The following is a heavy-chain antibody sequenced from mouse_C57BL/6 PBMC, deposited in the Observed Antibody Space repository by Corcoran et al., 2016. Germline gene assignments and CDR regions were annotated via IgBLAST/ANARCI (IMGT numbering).Heavy chain of an antibody. CDR2: IWWDDDK. D-gene: IGHD1-1*01. J-gene: IGHJ1*03. CDR3: SRILYGSSYVYWYVDV. V-gene: IGHV8-8*01. CDR1: GFSLSTFGLG. Sequence: QVTLKESGPGILQPSQTLSLTCSFSGFSLSTFGLGVGWIRQPSGKGLEWLAHIWWDDDKYYNPALKSRLPISKDTSKNQVFLKIAKVDTADFSTYYYSRILYGSSYVYWYVDVWGTGTTVTVSS.